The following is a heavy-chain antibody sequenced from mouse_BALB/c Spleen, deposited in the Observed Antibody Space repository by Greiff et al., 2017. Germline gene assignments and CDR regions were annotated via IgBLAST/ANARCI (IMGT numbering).Heavy chain of an antibody. CDR2: ISSGGSYT. CDR1: GFTFSSYG. D-gene: IGHD2-10*02. J-gene: IGHJ4*01. Sequence: EVKVVESGGDLVKPGGSLKLSCAASGFTFSSYGMSWVRQTPDKRLEWVATISSGGSYTYYPDSVKGRFTISRDNAKNTLYLQMSSLKSEDTAMYYCARQEKYGNSYAMDYWGQGTSVTVSS. V-gene: IGHV5-6*01. CDR3: ARQEKYGNSYAMDY.